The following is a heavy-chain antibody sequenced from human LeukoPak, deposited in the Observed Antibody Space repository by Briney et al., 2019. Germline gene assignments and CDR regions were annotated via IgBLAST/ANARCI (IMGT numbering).Heavy chain of an antibody. CDR1: GFTFSNYG. CDR3: ARDWNIINDAFDI. CDR2: IWYDGSNQ. V-gene: IGHV3-33*01. Sequence: GRSLRPSCAASGFTFSNYGMHWVRQAPGKGLEWVAVIWYDGSNQYYADSVKGRFTISRDNSKNTLYLQMNSLRAEDTAVYYCARDWNIINDAFDIWGQGTMVTVSS. J-gene: IGHJ3*02. D-gene: IGHD2/OR15-2a*01.